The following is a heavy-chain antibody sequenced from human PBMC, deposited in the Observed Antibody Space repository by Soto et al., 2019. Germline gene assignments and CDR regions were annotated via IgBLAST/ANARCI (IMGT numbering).Heavy chain of an antibody. D-gene: IGHD6-19*01. CDR1: GFNFKKFA. CDR3: AKADGQQWLIPHLDN. CDR2: IGCCGGSA. V-gene: IGHV3-23*01. J-gene: IGHJ4*02. Sequence: EVQLLESGGGVVQPGGSLRLSCVASGFNFKKFAMAWVRQAAGEGLERVSGIGCCGGSASYADSVKGRFSIARDDSKNTVSLQLNSLRVEDTAQYYCAKADGQQWLIPHLDNWGQGTLVTVS.